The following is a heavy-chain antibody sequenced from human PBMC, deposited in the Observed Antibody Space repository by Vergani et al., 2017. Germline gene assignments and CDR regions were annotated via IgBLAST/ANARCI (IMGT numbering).Heavy chain of an antibody. CDR1: GGTFSSYA. CDR2: IIPIFGTA. V-gene: IGHV1-69*18. J-gene: IGHJ4*02. CDR3: ARGAYSYGYGPYYFDY. D-gene: IGHD5-18*01. Sequence: QVQLVQSGAEVKKPGSSVKVSCKASGGTFSSYAISWVRQAPGQGLEWVGRIIPIFGTANYAQKFQGIVTITADEATSAAYMELCRLRSEETAVYSGARGAYSYGYGPYYFDYWGQGTLVSVSS.